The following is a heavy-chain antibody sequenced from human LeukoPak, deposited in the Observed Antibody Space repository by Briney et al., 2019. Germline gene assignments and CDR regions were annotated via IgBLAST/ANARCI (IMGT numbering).Heavy chain of an antibody. J-gene: IGHJ4*02. CDR3: ARERGPDYGDYPHPLHY. D-gene: IGHD4-17*01. Sequence: QPGGSLRLSCAASGFTFSSYEMNWVRQAPGKGLEWVSYISSSGSTIYYADSVKGRFTISRDNAKNSLYLQMNSLRAEDTAVYYCARERGPDYGDYPHPLHYWGPGTLVTVSS. V-gene: IGHV3-48*03. CDR2: ISSSGSTI. CDR1: GFTFSSYE.